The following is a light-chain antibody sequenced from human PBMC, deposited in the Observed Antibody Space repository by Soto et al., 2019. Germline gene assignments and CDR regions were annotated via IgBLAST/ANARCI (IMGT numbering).Light chain of an antibody. Sequence: QLVLTQSPCASASLGASVKLTCTLSSGHSSYAIAWHQQQPEKGPRYLMKLNSDGSHSKGDGIPDRFSGSSSGAERYLTISSLQSEDEADYYCQTWGTGSHVVFGGGTKVTVL. CDR1: SGHSSYA. CDR3: QTWGTGSHVV. V-gene: IGLV4-69*01. CDR2: LNSDGSH. J-gene: IGLJ2*01.